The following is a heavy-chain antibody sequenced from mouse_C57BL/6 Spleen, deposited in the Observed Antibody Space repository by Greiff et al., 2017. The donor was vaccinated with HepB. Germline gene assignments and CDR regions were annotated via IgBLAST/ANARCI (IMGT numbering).Heavy chain of an antibody. CDR3: AKLTSYYFDY. J-gene: IGHJ2*01. CDR2: IYPRDGST. Sequence: VQLVESGPELVKPGASVKLSCKASGYTFTSYDINWVKQRPGQGLEWIGWIYPRDGSTKYNEKFKGKATLTVDTSSSTAYMELHSLTSEDSAVYFCAKLTSYYFDYWGQGTTLTVSS. V-gene: IGHV1-85*01. D-gene: IGHD6-1*01. CDR1: GYTFTSYD.